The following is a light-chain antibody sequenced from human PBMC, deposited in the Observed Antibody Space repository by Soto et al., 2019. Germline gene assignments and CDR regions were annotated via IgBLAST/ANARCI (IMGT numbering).Light chain of an antibody. J-gene: IGLJ2*01. CDR2: EVT. CDR3: SSYTSRSTTV. V-gene: IGLV2-14*01. Sequence: QSALTQPASVSGSPGQSITISCTGTSSDVGGYDYVSWYQQHPGRAPKLMIYEVTNRPSGVSNRFSGSKSGNTASLTISGLQAADEADYFCSSYTSRSTTVFGGGTQLTVL. CDR1: SSDVGGYDY.